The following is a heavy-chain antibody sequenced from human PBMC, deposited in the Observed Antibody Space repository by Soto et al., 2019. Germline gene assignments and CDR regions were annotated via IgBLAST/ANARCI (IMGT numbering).Heavy chain of an antibody. J-gene: IGHJ4*02. CDR2: INHSGST. D-gene: IGHD3-22*01. V-gene: IGHV4-34*01. CDR1: GGSFSGYY. Sequence: SLTCAVYGGSFSGYYWSWIRQPPGKGLEWIGEINHSGSTNYNPSLKSRVTISVDTSKNQFSLKLSSVTAADTAVYYCARVHDYYDSSGYYLDYWGQGTLVTVSS. CDR3: ARVHDYYDSSGYYLDY.